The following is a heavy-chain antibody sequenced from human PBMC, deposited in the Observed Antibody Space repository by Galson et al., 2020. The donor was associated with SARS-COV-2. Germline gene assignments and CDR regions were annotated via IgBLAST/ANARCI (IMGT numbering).Heavy chain of an antibody. V-gene: IGHV4-39*07. J-gene: IGHJ4*02. CDR2: IYFTGST. D-gene: IGHD3-3*01. CDR1: GDSISRSTSY. Sequence: SETLSLTCNVSGDSISRSTSYWGWIRQSPGQGLEWIASIYFTGSTYYNPSLRSRVTISLDTSKSQFSLNLNSVTAADTAVFYCVRGMGVVGLFDSWGQGTLVTVSS. CDR3: VRGMGVVGLFDS.